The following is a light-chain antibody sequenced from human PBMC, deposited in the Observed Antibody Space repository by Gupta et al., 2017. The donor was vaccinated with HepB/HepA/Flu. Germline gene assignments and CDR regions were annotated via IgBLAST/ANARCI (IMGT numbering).Light chain of an antibody. CDR1: SSDVGSYNV. V-gene: IGLV2-23*02. CDR2: EVT. CDR3: CSHAGRSTCVV. J-gene: IGLJ2*01. Sequence: SALTQPASVSGSPGPSITISCTGTSSDVGSYNVVSWYQHHPGKAHKLMIYEVTKRPSGVSNRFSGSKSGNTASLTISGLQAEDEADYYCCSHAGRSTCVVFGGGTMLTVL.